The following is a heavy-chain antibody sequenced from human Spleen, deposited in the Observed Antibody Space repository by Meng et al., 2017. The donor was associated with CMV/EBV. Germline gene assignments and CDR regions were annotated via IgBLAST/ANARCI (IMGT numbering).Heavy chain of an antibody. V-gene: IGHV4-61*01. CDR3: ARDSWVGATPSGLLDP. CDR2: IYYSGST. Sequence: SETLSLTCTVSGGSVSSGSYYWSWIRQPPGKGLEWIGYIYYSGSTNYNPSLKSRVTISVDTSKNQFSLKLSSVTAADTAVYYCARDSWVGATPSGLLDPWGQGTLVTVSS. CDR1: GGSVSSGSYY. D-gene: IGHD1-26*01. J-gene: IGHJ5*02.